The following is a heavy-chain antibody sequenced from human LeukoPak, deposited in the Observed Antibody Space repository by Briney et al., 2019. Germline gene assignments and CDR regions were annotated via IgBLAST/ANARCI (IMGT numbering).Heavy chain of an antibody. D-gene: IGHD5-24*01. CDR3: ARESSGWLQLFDY. CDR2: IYSGGST. J-gene: IGHJ4*02. CDR1: GFTVSSNY. Sequence: GGSLRLSCAASGFTVSSNYMSWVRQAPGKGLEWVSVIYSGGSTYYADSVKGRFAISRDNSKNTVYLQMNSLRAEDTAVYYCARESSGWLQLFDYWGQGTLVTVSS. V-gene: IGHV3-66*01.